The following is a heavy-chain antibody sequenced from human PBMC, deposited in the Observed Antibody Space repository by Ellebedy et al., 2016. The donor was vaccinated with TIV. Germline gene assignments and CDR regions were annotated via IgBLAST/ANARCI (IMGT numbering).Heavy chain of an antibody. D-gene: IGHD2-21*01. CDR1: GGTFSSYA. CDR3: ARGGGRGLPGGYYYYMDV. V-gene: IGHV1-69*13. Sequence: SVKVSCXASGGTFSSYAISWVRQAPGQGLEWMGGIIPIFGTANYAQKFQGRVTITADESTSTAYMELSSLRSEDTAVYYCARGGGRGLPGGYYYYMDVWGKGTTVTVSS. CDR2: IIPIFGTA. J-gene: IGHJ6*03.